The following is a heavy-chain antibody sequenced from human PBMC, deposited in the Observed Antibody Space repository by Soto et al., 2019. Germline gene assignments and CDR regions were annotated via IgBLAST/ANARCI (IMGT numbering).Heavy chain of an antibody. Sequence: ASVKVSCKASGYTFTSYGISWVRQAPGQGLEWMGWISAYNGNTNYAQKLQGRVTMTTDTSTSTAYMELRSLRSDDTAVYYCARAGYYDFWSGYYNFDYWGQGTLVTVSS. D-gene: IGHD3-3*01. CDR1: GYTFTSYG. V-gene: IGHV1-18*04. CDR3: ARAGYYDFWSGYYNFDY. CDR2: ISAYNGNT. J-gene: IGHJ4*02.